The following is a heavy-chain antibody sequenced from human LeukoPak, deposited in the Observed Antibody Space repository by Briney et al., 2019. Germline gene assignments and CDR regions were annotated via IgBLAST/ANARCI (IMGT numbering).Heavy chain of an antibody. D-gene: IGHD6-19*01. CDR1: GFIFNSYG. Sequence: GGSLRLSCAGSGFIFNSYGMSWVRQAPGKGLEWVSSISGSGDNTYYVDSVKGRFTISRDNSNNMLYLQMNSLRAEDTAVYYCAPLAVAGPDFDYRGQGTLVTVPS. J-gene: IGHJ4*02. CDR2: ISGSGDNT. CDR3: APLAVAGPDFDY. V-gene: IGHV3-23*01.